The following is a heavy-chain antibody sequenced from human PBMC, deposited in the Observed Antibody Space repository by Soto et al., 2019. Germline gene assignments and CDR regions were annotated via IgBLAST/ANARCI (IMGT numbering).Heavy chain of an antibody. J-gene: IGHJ4*02. D-gene: IGHD3-22*01. V-gene: IGHV4-61*01. Sequence: QLQLQESGPGLLQPSETLSLTCSVSGGSVRSGSYYWTWIRQPPGKGLEWIGYIYQSGTTNYNASLKSGVNLSIATSKNQFFLKLNSVTAADTAVYYCARDSSGRHDYWGQGTLVTVSS. CDR2: IYQSGTT. CDR1: GGSVRSGSYY. CDR3: ARDSSGRHDY.